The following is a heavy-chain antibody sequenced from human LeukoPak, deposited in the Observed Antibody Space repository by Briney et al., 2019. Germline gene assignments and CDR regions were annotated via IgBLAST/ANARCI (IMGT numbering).Heavy chain of an antibody. J-gene: IGHJ3*02. CDR3: ARSTPTVPDAFDI. V-gene: IGHV4-34*01. D-gene: IGHD4-17*01. CDR2: INHSGST. CDR1: GFTFSSYW. Sequence: GSLRLSCAASGFTFSSYWMSWVRQAPGKGLEWIGEINHSGSTNYNPSLKSRVTISVDTSKNQFSLKLSSVTAADTAVYYCARSTPTVPDAFDIWGQGTMVTVSS.